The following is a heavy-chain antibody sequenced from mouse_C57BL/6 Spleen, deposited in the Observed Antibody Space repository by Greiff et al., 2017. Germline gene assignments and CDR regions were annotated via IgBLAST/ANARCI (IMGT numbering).Heavy chain of an antibody. J-gene: IGHJ1*03. Sequence: QVQLQQPGAELVKPGASVKMSCKASGYTFTSYWITWVKQRPGQGLEWIGDIYPGSGSTNYNEKFKSKATLTVDTSSSTAYMQLSSLTSEDSAVYYCAREDYYGSSSRYFDVWGTGTTVTVSS. CDR2: IYPGSGST. CDR3: AREDYYGSSSRYFDV. D-gene: IGHD1-1*01. V-gene: IGHV1-55*01. CDR1: GYTFTSYW.